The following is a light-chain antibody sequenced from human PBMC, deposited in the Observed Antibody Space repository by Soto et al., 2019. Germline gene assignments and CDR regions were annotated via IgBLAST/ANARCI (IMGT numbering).Light chain of an antibody. CDR1: QSVDTTF. CDR3: QQYMSSVT. V-gene: IGKV3-20*01. Sequence: EIVLTQSPGSLSLSPGQRATLSCRASQSVDTTFFAWYQKKPGQAPRLLIYGASKRATGIPDRFSGSGSGTDLTLIISRLEPEDFAVYYWQQYMSSVTVGQGTKVEI. CDR2: GAS. J-gene: IGKJ1*01.